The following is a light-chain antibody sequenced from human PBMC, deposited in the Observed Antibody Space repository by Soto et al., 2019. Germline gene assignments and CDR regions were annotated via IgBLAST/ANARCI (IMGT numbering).Light chain of an antibody. J-gene: IGKJ1*01. V-gene: IGKV1-39*01. Sequence: DIQMTQSPSSLSASVEDRVIITCRASQSISNHLNWYQQKPGKAPKLLIFAASSLQSGVPSRFSGSRSGPDFTLTISSLQPEDFATYDCQQSYSSPQTFGQGTQV. CDR2: AAS. CDR3: QQSYSSPQT. CDR1: QSISNH.